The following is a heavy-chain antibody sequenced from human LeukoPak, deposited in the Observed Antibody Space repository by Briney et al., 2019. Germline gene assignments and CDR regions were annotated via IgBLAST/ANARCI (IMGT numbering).Heavy chain of an antibody. CDR2: IYYSGST. Sequence: SETLSLTCTVSRDSINTGNYYWSWIRQPPGKGLEWIGYIYYSGSTYYNPSLKSRVTISVDTSKNQFSLKLSSVTAADTAVYYCARVDYGDYVFDYWGQGTLVTVSS. D-gene: IGHD4-17*01. CDR1: RDSINTGNYY. J-gene: IGHJ4*02. CDR3: ARVDYGDYVFDY. V-gene: IGHV4-30-4*01.